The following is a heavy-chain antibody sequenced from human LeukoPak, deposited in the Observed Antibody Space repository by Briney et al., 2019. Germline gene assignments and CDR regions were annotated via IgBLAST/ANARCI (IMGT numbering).Heavy chain of an antibody. CDR2: IYNTGST. J-gene: IGHJ4*02. D-gene: IGHD3-22*01. CDR3: ARQAYYYDSSGYLY. CDR1: GGSVSSGTYY. V-gene: IGHV4-61*01. Sequence: PSETLSLTCTVSGGSVSSGTYYWSWIRQPPGKGLEWIGYIYNTGSTNYNPSLKSRVTISVDTSKNQFSLKLSSVTAADTAVYYCARQAYYYDSSGYLYWGQGTLVTVSS.